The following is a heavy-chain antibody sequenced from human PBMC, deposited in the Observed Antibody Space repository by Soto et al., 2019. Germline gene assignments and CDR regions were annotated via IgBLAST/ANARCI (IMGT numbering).Heavy chain of an antibody. Sequence: SVKVSCKASGGTFSSYTISWVRQAPGQGLEWMGRIIPILGIANYAQKFQGRVTITADKSTSTAYMELSSLRSEDTAVYYCARGPPQPAAPSNMDVWGKGTTVTVSS. CDR2: IIPILGIA. CDR1: GGTFSSYT. D-gene: IGHD2-2*01. J-gene: IGHJ6*03. V-gene: IGHV1-69*02. CDR3: ARGPPQPAAPSNMDV.